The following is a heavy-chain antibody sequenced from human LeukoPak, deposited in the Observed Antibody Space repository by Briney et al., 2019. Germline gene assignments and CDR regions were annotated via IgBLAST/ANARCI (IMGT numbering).Heavy chain of an antibody. V-gene: IGHV4-59*01. CDR2: IYYSGST. CDR1: GGSISSYY. J-gene: IGHJ4*02. D-gene: IGHD3-22*01. Sequence: SETLSLTCTVSGGSISSYYWSWIRQPPGKGLEWIGYIYYSGSTNYNPSLKSRVTISVDTSKNQFSLKLSSVTAADTAVYYCAREVDYYDSSGYYRYFDYWGREPWSPSPQ. CDR3: AREVDYYDSSGYYRYFDY.